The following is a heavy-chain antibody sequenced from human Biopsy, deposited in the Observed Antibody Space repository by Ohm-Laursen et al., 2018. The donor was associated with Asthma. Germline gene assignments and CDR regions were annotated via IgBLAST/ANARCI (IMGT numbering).Heavy chain of an antibody. J-gene: IGHJ4*02. CDR1: GGSMSSSSYS. D-gene: IGHD7-27*01. V-gene: IGHV4-39*01. CDR3: ARHWNWGSFFDY. CDR2: ISYTGNT. Sequence: SETLSLTWTVSGGSMSSSSYSWGWIRQPPGKGLEWIGSISYTGNTDIPSLRSRVTLSVDTSKNNFSLNLTSVTAADTAVFYCARHWNWGSFFDYWGQGMLVTVSS.